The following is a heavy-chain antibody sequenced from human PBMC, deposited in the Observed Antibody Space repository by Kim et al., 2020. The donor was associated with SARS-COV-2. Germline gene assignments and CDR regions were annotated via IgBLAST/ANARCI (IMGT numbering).Heavy chain of an antibody. D-gene: IGHD3-9*01. CDR3: AGDNILTGYYNDYYGMDV. J-gene: IGHJ6*02. CDR1: GGSISSYY. V-gene: IGHV4-59*13. CDR2: IYYSGST. Sequence: SETLSLTCTVSGGSISSYYWSWIRQPPGKGLEWIGYIYYSGSTNYNPSLKSRVTISVDTSKNQFSLKLSSVTAADTAVYYCAGDNILTGYYNDYYGMDVWGQGSTVTVSS.